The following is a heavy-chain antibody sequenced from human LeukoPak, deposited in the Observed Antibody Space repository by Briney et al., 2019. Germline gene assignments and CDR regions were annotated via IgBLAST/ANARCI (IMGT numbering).Heavy chain of an antibody. CDR3: AKDIGAAVAGTPFDY. J-gene: IGHJ4*02. CDR2: ISWNSGSI. D-gene: IGHD6-19*01. CDR1: GFTFDDYA. V-gene: IGHV3-9*01. Sequence: PVGSLRLSCAASGFTFDDYAMHWVRQAPGKGLKWVSGISWNSGSIGYADSVKGRFTISRDNAKNSLYLQMNSLRAEDTALYYCAKDIGAAVAGTPFDYWGQGTLVTVSS.